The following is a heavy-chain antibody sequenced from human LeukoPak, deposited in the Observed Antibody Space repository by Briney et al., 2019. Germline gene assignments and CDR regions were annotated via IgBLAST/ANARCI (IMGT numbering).Heavy chain of an antibody. CDR2: MNPIIGKT. D-gene: IGHD3-10*01. CDR3: ELLTSASYY. J-gene: IGHJ4*02. Sequence: VASVKVSCKASGYTFTSYAINWVRQAPGQGLEWMGRMNPIIGKTTYAQKFQGRVTITTNNPISTAYMELSSLRSEDTALYYCELLTSASYYCGQGTLVSLSS. CDR1: GYTFTSYA. V-gene: IGHV1-8*01.